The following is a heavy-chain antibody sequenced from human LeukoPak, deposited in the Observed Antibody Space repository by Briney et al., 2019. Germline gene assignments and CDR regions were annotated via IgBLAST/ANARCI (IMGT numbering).Heavy chain of an antibody. V-gene: IGHV3-30*02. J-gene: IGHJ4*02. CDR2: IRYDGSNK. D-gene: IGHD3-10*01. CDR1: GFTFSSYG. Sequence: GGSLRLSCAASGFTFSSYGMHWVRQAPGKGLEWVAFIRYDGSNKYYADSVKGRFTISRDNSKNTLYLQMNSLRAEDTAVYYCAKDREYMVRGVIPPDYWGQGTLVTVSS. CDR3: AKDREYMVRGVIPPDY.